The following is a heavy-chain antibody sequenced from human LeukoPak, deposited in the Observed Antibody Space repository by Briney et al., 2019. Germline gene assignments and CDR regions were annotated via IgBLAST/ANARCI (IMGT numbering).Heavy chain of an antibody. CDR3: ALNPEDCSSTSCS. D-gene: IGHD2-2*01. CDR1: GFTFSSYA. Sequence: GGSLRLSCAASGFTFSSYAMSWVRQAPGKGLEWVSAISGSGGSTYYADSVKGRFTISRDNSKNTLYLQMNSLRAEDTAVHYCALNPEDCSSTSCSWGQGTLVTVSS. J-gene: IGHJ5*02. CDR2: ISGSGGST. V-gene: IGHV3-23*01.